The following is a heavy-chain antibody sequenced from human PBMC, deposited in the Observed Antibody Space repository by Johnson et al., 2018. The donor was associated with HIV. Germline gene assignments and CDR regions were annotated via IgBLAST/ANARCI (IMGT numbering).Heavy chain of an antibody. D-gene: IGHD3-10*01. CDR2: IGTAGDT. Sequence: VQLVESGGGLVQPGGSLRLSCAASGLTFSSYAMSWVRQAPGKGLEWVSGIGTAGDTYYPGSVKGRFTISRENAKNSLYLQMDSLRAGDTALYYCARAKRDYYGSGGVGAFDIWGQGTMVTVSS. J-gene: IGHJ3*02. CDR1: GLTFSSYA. CDR3: ARAKRDYYGSGGVGAFDI. V-gene: IGHV3-13*01.